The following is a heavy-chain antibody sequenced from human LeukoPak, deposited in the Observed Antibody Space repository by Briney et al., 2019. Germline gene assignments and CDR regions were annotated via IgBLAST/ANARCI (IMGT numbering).Heavy chain of an antibody. CDR1: GFTFISYW. V-gene: IGHV3-7*01. CDR2: INQAGSEK. Sequence: GGSLRLSCAASGFTFISYWMSWVRQAPGKGLEWVANINQAGSEKYYVDSVKGRFTISRDNAKNSLYLQMNSLRAEDTAVYYCARDLPYSHRITVYFDYWGQGTLVTVSS. D-gene: IGHD3-16*01. CDR3: ARDLPYSHRITVYFDY. J-gene: IGHJ4*02.